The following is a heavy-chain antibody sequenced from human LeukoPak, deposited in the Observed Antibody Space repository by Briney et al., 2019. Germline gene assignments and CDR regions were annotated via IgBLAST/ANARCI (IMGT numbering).Heavy chain of an antibody. CDR2: IRYDGSNK. CDR3: AKDYYYGSGSSD. D-gene: IGHD3-10*01. J-gene: IGHJ4*02. V-gene: IGHV3-30*02. CDR1: GFTFSSYG. Sequence: GGSLRLSSAASGFTFSSYGMHWVRQAPGKGLEWVACIRYDGSNKYYADSVKGRFTISRDNSKNTLYLQMNSLRAEDTAVYYCAKDYYYGSGSSDWGQGTLVTVSS.